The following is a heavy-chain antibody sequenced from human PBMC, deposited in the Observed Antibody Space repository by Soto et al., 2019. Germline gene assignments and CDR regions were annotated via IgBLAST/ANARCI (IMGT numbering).Heavy chain of an antibody. V-gene: IGHV4-39*01. CDR3: ARLNRRGVVVPENYGMDV. Sequence: PSETLSLTCTVSGGSISSSSYYWGWIRQPPGKGLEWIGSIYYSGSTYYNPSLKSRVTISVDTSKNQFSLKLSSVTAAGTAVYYCARLNRRGVVVPENYGMDVWGQGTTVTVSS. D-gene: IGHD3-22*01. J-gene: IGHJ6*02. CDR1: GGSISSSSYY. CDR2: IYYSGST.